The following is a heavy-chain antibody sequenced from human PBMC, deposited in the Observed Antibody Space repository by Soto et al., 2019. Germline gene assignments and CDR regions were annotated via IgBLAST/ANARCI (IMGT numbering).Heavy chain of an antibody. V-gene: IGHV3-48*03. CDR2: INGGGSSI. J-gene: IGHJ2*01. D-gene: IGHD6-19*01. Sequence: EMQLVESGGGWVQPGGSLRLSCVASGFTFTSHEMNWVRQAPGKGPEWLSYINGGGSSIYYADSVKGRFTISRDNAKNSLYLHMNRLRGEDSLFYYCATSREDSSSGNYYFDVWGRGTLVTVSS. CDR1: GFTFTSHE. CDR3: ATSREDSSSGNYYFDV.